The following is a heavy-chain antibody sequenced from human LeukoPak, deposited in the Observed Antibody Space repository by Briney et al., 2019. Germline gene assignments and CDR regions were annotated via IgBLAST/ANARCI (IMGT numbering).Heavy chain of an antibody. CDR2: IIPILSIA. D-gene: IGHD3-22*01. CDR3: ARSYYDNSGYYTPLGY. J-gene: IGHJ4*02. Sequence: SVKVSCKASGGTFTSYAISWVRQAPGQGLEWMGRIIPILSIANYAQKFQGRVTITADQSTSTTYLELSSLRSEDTAVYYCARSYYDNSGYYTPLGYWGQGTLVTGSP. V-gene: IGHV1-69*04. CDR1: GGTFTSYA.